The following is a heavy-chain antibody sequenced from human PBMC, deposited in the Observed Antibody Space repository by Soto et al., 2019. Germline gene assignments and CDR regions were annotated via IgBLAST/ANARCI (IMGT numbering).Heavy chain of an antibody. Sequence: EVQLVESGGGLVQPGGSLRVSCAASGFTFGSYWMNWVRQAPGKGLVWVSRIDSDGSSTTYADSVKGRFTTSRDNAKNPRYLQMTSLRVEDTAVYYCARGRPYGMTSGAKGPRSPSP. J-gene: IGHJ6*02. CDR3: ARGRPYGMTS. CDR1: GFTFGSYW. CDR2: IDSDGSST. V-gene: IGHV3-74*01.